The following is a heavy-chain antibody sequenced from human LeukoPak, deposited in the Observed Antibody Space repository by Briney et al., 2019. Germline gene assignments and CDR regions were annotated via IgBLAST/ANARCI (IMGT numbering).Heavy chain of an antibody. J-gene: IGHJ4*02. CDR2: MTGPADTT. CDR3: AKGAEIDH. CDR1: GFNFNNFA. V-gene: IGHV3-23*01. Sequence: GGSLRLSCAASGFNFNNFAMSWVRQAPGKGPEWLSAMTGPADTTYYAESVKGRFTTSRDYSKSMVYLQMTSLRVEDTAIYYCAKGAEIDHRGQGTLVTVSS.